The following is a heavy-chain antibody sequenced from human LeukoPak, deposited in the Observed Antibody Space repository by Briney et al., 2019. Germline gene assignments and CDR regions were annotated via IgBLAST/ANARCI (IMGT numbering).Heavy chain of an antibody. J-gene: IGHJ5*02. CDR3: ARDRGSYYRWHFDP. V-gene: IGHV4-59*01. Sequence: PSEALSLTCTVSGGPISSYYWSWIRQPPGKGLEWIGYIYYSGTTNYNPSLKSRVTISVDTSKNQFSLKLSSVTAADTAVYYCARDRGSYYRWHFDPWGQGTLVTVSS. D-gene: IGHD1-26*01. CDR1: GGPISSYY. CDR2: IYYSGTT.